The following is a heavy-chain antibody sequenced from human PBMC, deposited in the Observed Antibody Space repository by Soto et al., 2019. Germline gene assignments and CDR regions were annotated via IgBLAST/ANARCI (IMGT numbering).Heavy chain of an antibody. J-gene: IGHJ4*02. V-gene: IGHV4-30-2*01. CDR2: IYHSGST. CDR3: ARGTVSAIFDY. Sequence: PSGTLSLTCAVSGGSISSGGYSWSWIRQPPGKGLEWIGYIYHSGSTYYNPSLKSRVTISVDRSKNQFSLKPSSVTAADTAVYYCARGTVSAIFDYWGQGTLVTVSS. CDR1: GGSISSGGYS. D-gene: IGHD4-4*01.